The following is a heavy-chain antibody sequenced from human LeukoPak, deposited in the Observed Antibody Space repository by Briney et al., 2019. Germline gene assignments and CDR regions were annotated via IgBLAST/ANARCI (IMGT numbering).Heavy chain of an antibody. J-gene: IGHJ6*03. Sequence: AGGSLRLSCAASGFSFSTYAMNWVRQAPGKGLEWLSYISGSSNTIYYADSVKGRFTVSRDNAKNSLHLQMNSLRTEDTAVYFCASGGPCSSTTYYYYCYMDVWGKGTTVTVSS. CDR1: GFSFSTYA. CDR2: ISGSSNTI. V-gene: IGHV3-48*04. D-gene: IGHD2-2*01. CDR3: ASGGPCSSTTYYYYCYMDV.